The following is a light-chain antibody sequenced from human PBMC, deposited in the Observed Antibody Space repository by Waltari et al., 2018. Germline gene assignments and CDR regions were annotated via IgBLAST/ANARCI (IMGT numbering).Light chain of an antibody. CDR3: QQSSSSPIT. CDR1: QTISNS. CDR2: GSF. Sequence: DIQMTQSPPSLSASVGDRVTITCRASQTISNSLVWYQQKPGKAPKLLIYGSFILQSGVPSRFSGSGSGTDFTLTISSLQPEDFATYYCQQSSSSPITFGQGTRLEIK. J-gene: IGKJ5*01. V-gene: IGKV1-39*01.